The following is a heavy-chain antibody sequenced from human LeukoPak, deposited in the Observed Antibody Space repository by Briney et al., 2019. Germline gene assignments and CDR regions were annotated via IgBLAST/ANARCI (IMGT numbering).Heavy chain of an antibody. CDR2: INHSGST. CDR1: GGSFSGYY. V-gene: IGHV4-34*01. J-gene: IGHJ4*02. CDR3: ARGRWLQAGFDY. D-gene: IGHD5-24*01. Sequence: SETLSLTCAVYGGSFSGYYWSWIRQPPGKGLEWIGEINHSGSTNYNPSLKSRVTISVDTSKNQFSLKLSSVTAADTAVYYCARGRWLQAGFDYWGQGTLVTVSS.